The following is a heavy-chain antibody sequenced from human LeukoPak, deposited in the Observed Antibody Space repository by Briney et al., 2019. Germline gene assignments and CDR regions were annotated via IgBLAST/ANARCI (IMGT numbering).Heavy chain of an antibody. J-gene: IGHJ4*02. Sequence: GASVKVSCKASGYTFTSYYMRWVRQAPGQGLEWMGIINPSGGSTSYAQKFQGRVTMTRDTSTSTVYMELSSLRSEDTAVYYCARDWFSDSSGYYPSSGFDYWGQGTLVTVSS. V-gene: IGHV1-46*01. CDR2: INPSGGST. D-gene: IGHD3-22*01. CDR1: GYTFTSYY. CDR3: ARDWFSDSSGYYPSSGFDY.